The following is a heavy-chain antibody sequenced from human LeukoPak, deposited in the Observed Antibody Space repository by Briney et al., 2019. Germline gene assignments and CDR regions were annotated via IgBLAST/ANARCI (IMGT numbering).Heavy chain of an antibody. CDR2: ISSSSSYI. D-gene: IGHD3-3*01. V-gene: IGHV3-21*01. J-gene: IGHJ4*02. CDR1: GFTFSSYN. Sequence: GGSLRLSCAASGFTFSSYNMNWVRQAPGKGLEWVSSISSSSSYIYYADSVKGRSTIPRDNAKNSLYLQMNSLRAEDTAVYYCARRREGFGEIEYYFDYWGQGTLVTVSS. CDR3: ARRREGFGEIEYYFDY.